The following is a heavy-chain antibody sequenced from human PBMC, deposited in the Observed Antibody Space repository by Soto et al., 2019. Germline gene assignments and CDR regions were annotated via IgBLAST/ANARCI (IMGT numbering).Heavy chain of an antibody. D-gene: IGHD3-3*01. J-gene: IGHJ6*02. CDR2: IYYSGST. Sequence: PSETLSLTCTVSGGSISSGGYYWSWIRQHPGKGLEWIGYIYYSGSTYYNPSLKSRVTISVDTSKNQFSQKLSSVTAADTAVYYCARAAYVTIFGVATRGNYYYGMDVWGQGTTVTVSS. CDR3: ARAAYVTIFGVATRGNYYYGMDV. CDR1: GGSISSGGYY. V-gene: IGHV4-31*03.